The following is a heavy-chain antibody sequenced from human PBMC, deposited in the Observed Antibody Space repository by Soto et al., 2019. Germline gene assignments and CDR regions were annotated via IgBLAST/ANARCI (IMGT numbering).Heavy chain of an antibody. Sequence: GASVNVSCKASGGTFSSYSISWVRQTPGQGLEWMGGIIPIFGTANYAQKFQGRVTITADESTSTAYMELSSLRSEDTAVYYCATRRDGYNFGYFDYWGQATLVTVSS. CDR1: GGTFSSYS. CDR2: IIPIFGTA. J-gene: IGHJ4*02. D-gene: IGHD5-12*01. V-gene: IGHV1-69*13. CDR3: ATRRDGYNFGYFDY.